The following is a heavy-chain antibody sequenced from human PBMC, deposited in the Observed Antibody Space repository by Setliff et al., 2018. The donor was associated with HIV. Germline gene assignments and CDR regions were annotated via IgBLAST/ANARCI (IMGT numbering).Heavy chain of an antibody. CDR2: INQDGTAT. CDR3: ARHPYGVFDY. D-gene: IGHD3-3*01. Sequence: GGSLRLSCAASGFTFSNYWMHWVRQAPGKGLEWVANINQDGTATFYVDSVQGRFTISRDNAQNSLYLQLNSLRAEDTGVYHCARHPYGVFDYWGQGTLVTVS. CDR1: GFTFSNYW. J-gene: IGHJ4*02. V-gene: IGHV3-7*01.